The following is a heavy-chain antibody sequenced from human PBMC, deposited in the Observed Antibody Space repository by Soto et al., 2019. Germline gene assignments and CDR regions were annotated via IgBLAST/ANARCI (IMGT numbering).Heavy chain of an antibody. Sequence: SETLSLTCTVSGGSISSSSYYWGWIRQPPGKGLEWIGSIYYSGSTYYNPSLKSRVTISVDTSKNQFSLKLSSVTAADTAVYYCARHQEMGKAVAPYFDYWGKEPLVTVPS. CDR2: IYYSGST. V-gene: IGHV4-39*01. CDR3: ARHQEMGKAVAPYFDY. J-gene: IGHJ4*02. D-gene: IGHD6-19*01. CDR1: GGSISSSSYY.